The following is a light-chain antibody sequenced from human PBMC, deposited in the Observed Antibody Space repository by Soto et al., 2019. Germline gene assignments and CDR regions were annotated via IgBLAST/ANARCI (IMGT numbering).Light chain of an antibody. CDR1: SSNIGNNY. V-gene: IGLV1-51*01. CDR2: DNN. CDR3: GTWDSSLSRWV. J-gene: IGLJ3*02. Sequence: QAVVTQPPSVSAAPGQKVTISCSGSSSNIGNNYVSWYQQLPGTAPKLLIYDNNKRPSGIPDRFSGSKSGTSATLGITGLQTGDEADYYCGTWDSSLSRWVFGGGTKLTVL.